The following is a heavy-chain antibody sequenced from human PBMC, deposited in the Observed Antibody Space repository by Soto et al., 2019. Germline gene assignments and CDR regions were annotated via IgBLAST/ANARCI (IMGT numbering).Heavy chain of an antibody. CDR1: GGSISSSGCY. CDR2: IYYRGNT. Sequence: QVQLQESGPGLVKPSETLSLTCTVAGGSISSSGCYWGWIRQPPGQGLEWIGNIYYRGNTHYSPSLKSRVTISVDTSRNQFSLHLRSVTAAETAVYYCVRGGSYPDFYFDFWGQGTLVIVSS. J-gene: IGHJ4*02. D-gene: IGHD1-26*01. V-gene: IGHV4-39*01. CDR3: VRGGSYPDFYFDF.